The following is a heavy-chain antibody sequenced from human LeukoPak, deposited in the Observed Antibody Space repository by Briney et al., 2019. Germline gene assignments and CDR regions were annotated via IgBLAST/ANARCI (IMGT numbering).Heavy chain of an antibody. CDR3: VLPSLGYCTTTSCPLYY. J-gene: IGHJ4*02. D-gene: IGHD2-2*01. CDR2: ISGTGGST. V-gene: IGHV3-23*01. Sequence: GGSLRLSCAASGFTFSTYSMSWVRQAPGKGLEWVSAISGTGGSTHYADSVKGRFTISRDNSKNTLYLQMNSLRAEDTAVYYCVLPSLGYCTTTSCPLYYWGQGTLVTVSS. CDR1: GFTFSTYS.